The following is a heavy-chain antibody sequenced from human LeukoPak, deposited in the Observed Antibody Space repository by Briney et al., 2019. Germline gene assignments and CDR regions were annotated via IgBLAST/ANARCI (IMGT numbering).Heavy chain of an antibody. V-gene: IGHV1-46*03. Sequence: GASVKVSCKASGYTFTSYYMHWVRQAPGQGLEWMGIINPSGGSTSYAQKFQGRVTMTRDTSTSTVYMELSSLRSEDTAVYYCARDTSIAVAGTDYYYYYYMDVWGKGTTVTVSS. CDR2: INPSGGST. CDR1: GYTFTSYY. J-gene: IGHJ6*03. CDR3: ARDTSIAVAGTDYYYYYYMDV. D-gene: IGHD6-19*01.